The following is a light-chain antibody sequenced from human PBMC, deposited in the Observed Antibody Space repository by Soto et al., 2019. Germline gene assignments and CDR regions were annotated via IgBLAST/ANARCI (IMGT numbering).Light chain of an antibody. J-gene: IGLJ1*01. CDR2: EVV. CDR3: KSYAGSNTYV. Sequence: QSPLTHPPSASWSPGRSVTISGTGTKNDIGVYDFVSWYQHHPGKAPRLIIYEVVQRPSGVPDRFSGSKSGNTASLTVSGLQAADEADYFCKSYAGSNTYVFGSGT. V-gene: IGLV2-8*01. CDR1: KNDIGVYDF.